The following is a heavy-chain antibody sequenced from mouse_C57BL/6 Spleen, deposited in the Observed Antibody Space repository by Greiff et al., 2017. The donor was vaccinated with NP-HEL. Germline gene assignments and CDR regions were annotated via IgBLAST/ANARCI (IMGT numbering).Heavy chain of an antibody. CDR1: GFTFSNYW. D-gene: IGHD2-3*01. J-gene: IGHJ2*01. CDR2: IRLKSDNYAT. V-gene: IGHV6-3*01. Sequence: EVQGVESGGGLVQPGGSMKLSCVASGFTFSNYWMNWVRQSPEKGLEWVAQIRLKSDNYATHYAESVKGRFTISRDDSKSSVYLQMNNLRAEDTGIYYCTVDGYPVYYFDYWGQGTTLTVSS. CDR3: TVDGYPVYYFDY.